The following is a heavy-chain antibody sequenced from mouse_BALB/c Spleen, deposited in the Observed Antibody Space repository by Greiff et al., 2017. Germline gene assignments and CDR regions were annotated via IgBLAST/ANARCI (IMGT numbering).Heavy chain of an antibody. CDR3: ARRREDYAMDY. J-gene: IGHJ4*01. V-gene: IGHV5-6*01. CDR1: GFTFSSYG. Sequence: EVQLQESGGDLVKPGGSLKLSCAASGFTFSSYGMSWVRQTPDKRLEWVATISSGGSYTYYPDSVKGRFTISRDNAKNTLYLQMSSLKSEDTAMYYCARRREDYAMDYWGQGTSVTVSS. CDR2: ISSGGSYT.